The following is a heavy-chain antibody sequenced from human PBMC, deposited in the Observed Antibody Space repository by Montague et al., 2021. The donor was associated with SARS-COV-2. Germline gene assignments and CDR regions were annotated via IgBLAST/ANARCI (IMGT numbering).Heavy chain of an antibody. CDR1: GGSISTYY. CDR3: ARDGYNAHQNYWYFDL. V-gene: IGHV4-59*12. CDR2: IYYSGST. Sequence: SETLSLTCTVSGGSISTYYWSWIRQPPGKGLEWIGYIYYSGSTNSSPSLKSRVTISVDTSKNQFSLKLSSVTAAATAVYYCARDGYNAHQNYWYFDLWGRGTLVTVSS. D-gene: IGHD5-24*01. J-gene: IGHJ2*01.